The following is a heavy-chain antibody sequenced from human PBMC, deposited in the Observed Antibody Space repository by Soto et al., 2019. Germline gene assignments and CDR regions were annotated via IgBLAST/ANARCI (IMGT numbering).Heavy chain of an antibody. J-gene: IGHJ6*02. CDR2: ISYDGSYK. CDR3: AKDSDRRFRFRDYYYGMDV. CDR1: GFTFSSYG. V-gene: IGHV3-30*18. Sequence: PGGSLSLSCAVSGFTFSSYGMHWVRQAPGKGLEWVAVISYDGSYKYADSVKGRFTISRDNSKNTLYLQMNSLRAEDTAVYYCAKDSDRRFRFRDYYYGMDVWGQGTTVTVSS.